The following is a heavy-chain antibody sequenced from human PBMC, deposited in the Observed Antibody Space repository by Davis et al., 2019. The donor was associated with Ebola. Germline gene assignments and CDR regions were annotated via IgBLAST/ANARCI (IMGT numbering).Heavy chain of an antibody. CDR1: GFSVSTNY. CDR3: GRGGGDSGYATVN. CDR2: TYTGDKT. D-gene: IGHD5-12*01. V-gene: IGHV3-53*01. Sequence: PGGSLRLSCEASGFSVSTNYMTWVRQAPGKGLEWVSVTYTGDKTYYPDPVTGRFTIFRDNSRNPLYLQMNNLRAEDTAVYYCGRGGGDSGYATVNWGRVTLVTVSS. J-gene: IGHJ1*01.